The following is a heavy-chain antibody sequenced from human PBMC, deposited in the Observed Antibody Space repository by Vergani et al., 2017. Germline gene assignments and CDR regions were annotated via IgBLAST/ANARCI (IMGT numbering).Heavy chain of an antibody. J-gene: IGHJ4*02. Sequence: EVRVVESGGTLVKPGGSLRLSCAASGFTFSIYAMSWVRQAPGKGLVWVSAISGSGANTYYADSVKGRFTISRDNSKKTVYLEMTNLRAEDTALYYCVRDRYEGTSPYNGRLLGHWGQGTRVTVSS. CDR3: VRDRYEGTSPYNGRLLGH. CDR2: ISGSGANT. V-gene: IGHV3-23*04. CDR1: GFTFSIYA. D-gene: IGHD1-1*01.